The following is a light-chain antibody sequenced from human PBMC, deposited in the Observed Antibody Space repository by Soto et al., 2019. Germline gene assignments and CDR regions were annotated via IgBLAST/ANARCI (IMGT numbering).Light chain of an antibody. CDR1: SSNIGAGYG. CDR2: GNN. CDR3: QSYDNSLSGVV. J-gene: IGLJ2*01. V-gene: IGLV1-40*01. Sequence: QAVVAQPPSVSGAPGQRVTISCTGSSSNIGAGYGVHWYQEFQGTAPKLLIYGNNNRPSGVPDRFSGSKSDSSASLAITGLQAEDEADYYCQSYDNSLSGVVFGGGTKLTVL.